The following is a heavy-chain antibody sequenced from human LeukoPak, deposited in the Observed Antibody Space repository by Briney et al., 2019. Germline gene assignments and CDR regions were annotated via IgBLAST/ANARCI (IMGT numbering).Heavy chain of an antibody. CDR3: ARCENAINWFDP. CDR1: GGSFSGYY. J-gene: IGHJ5*02. Sequence: PSETLSLTRAVYGGSFSGYYWSWIRQPPGKGLEWIGEINHSGSTNYNPSLKSRVTISVDTSKNQFSLKLSSVTAADTAVYYCARCENAINWFDPWGQGTLVTVSS. CDR2: INHSGST. D-gene: IGHD1-1*01. V-gene: IGHV4-34*01.